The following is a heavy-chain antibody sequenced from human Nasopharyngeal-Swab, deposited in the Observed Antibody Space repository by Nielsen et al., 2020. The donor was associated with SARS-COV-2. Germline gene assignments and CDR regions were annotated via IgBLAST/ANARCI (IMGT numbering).Heavy chain of an antibody. CDR1: GGSISSYY. J-gene: IGHJ4*02. CDR2: IYYSGST. V-gene: IGHV4-39*01. Sequence: LSCTVSGGSISSYYWSWIRQPPGKGLEWIGSIYYSGSTYYNPSLKSRVTISVDTSKNQFSLKLSSVTAADTAVYYCARQHQLLGDYWGQGTLVTVSS. D-gene: IGHD2-2*01. CDR3: ARQHQLLGDY.